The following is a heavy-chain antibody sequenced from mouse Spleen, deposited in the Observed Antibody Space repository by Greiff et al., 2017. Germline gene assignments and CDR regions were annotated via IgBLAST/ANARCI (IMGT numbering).Heavy chain of an antibody. CDR2: INPSSGYT. V-gene: IGHV1-7*01. Sequence: QVQLQQSGAELAKPGASVKLSCKASGYTFTSYWMHWVKQRPGQGLEWIGYINPSSGYTKYNQKFKDKATLTADKSSSTAYMQLSSLTYEDSAVYYCARSEVTRGYAMDYWGQGTSVTVSS. CDR3: ARSEVTRGYAMDY. D-gene: IGHD2-2*01. CDR1: GYTFTSYW. J-gene: IGHJ4*01.